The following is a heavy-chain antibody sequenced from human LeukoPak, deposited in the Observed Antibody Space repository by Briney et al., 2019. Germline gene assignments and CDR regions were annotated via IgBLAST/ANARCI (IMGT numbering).Heavy chain of an antibody. CDR2: INHSGST. CDR3: ARDPTTVVTLPYYFDD. CDR1: GRSFIGYH. D-gene: IGHD4-23*01. Sequence: SETLSLTCAVSGRSFIGYHWNWIRQPPGKGLEWIGEINHSGSTNYNPSLKSRVTISVDTSKNQFSLTLRSVTAADTAVYYCARDPTTVVTLPYYFDDWGQGTLVTVSS. V-gene: IGHV4-34*01. J-gene: IGHJ4*02.